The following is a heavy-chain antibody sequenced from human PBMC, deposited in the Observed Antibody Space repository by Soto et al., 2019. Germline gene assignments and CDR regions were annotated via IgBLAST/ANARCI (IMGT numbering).Heavy chain of an antibody. CDR1: GGSFSGYY. CDR2: INHSGST. CDR3: ASHPLNWSDADS. D-gene: IGHD1-1*01. J-gene: IGHJ4*02. Sequence: SETLSLTCAVYGGSFSGYYWNWIRQPPGKGLEWIGKINHSGSTNYNPSLKSRVNMSLDTTKNQFSLTLSSVTAADTAVYYCASHPLNWSDADSWGQGVLVTVSS. V-gene: IGHV4-34*01.